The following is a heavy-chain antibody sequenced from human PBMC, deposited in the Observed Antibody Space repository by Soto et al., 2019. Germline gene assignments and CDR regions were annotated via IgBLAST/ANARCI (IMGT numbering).Heavy chain of an antibody. Sequence: QLQLPESGPGLVKPSETLSLTCNVSGGSISSSDHYWGWVRQSPEVGLEWLGSIYYSGSTYYNPSLKSQVLMSLDTSKTLFSLKLSSVSAADTAVYYCARHRGLGEILRPYRFCGMDVWGQGTTITVSS. CDR3: ARHRGLGEILRPYRFCGMDV. J-gene: IGHJ6*02. CDR2: IYYSGST. V-gene: IGHV4-39*01. CDR1: GGSISSSDHY. D-gene: IGHD3-10*01.